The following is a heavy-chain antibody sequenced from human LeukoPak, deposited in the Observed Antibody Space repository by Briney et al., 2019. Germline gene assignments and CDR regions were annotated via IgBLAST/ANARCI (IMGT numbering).Heavy chain of an antibody. Sequence: ASVEVSCKASGYTFSNYGFSWVRQAPGQGLEWMGWISPYNGYTNYAQKLQGRVTMTTDISTSTAYMELRSLRSDDTAVYYCARVRFGAITMVRGVKENRVNWVDPWGQGTLVTVSS. CDR3: ARVRFGAITMVRGVKENRVNWVDP. CDR1: GYTFSNYG. J-gene: IGHJ5*02. D-gene: IGHD3-10*01. V-gene: IGHV1-18*01. CDR2: ISPYNGYT.